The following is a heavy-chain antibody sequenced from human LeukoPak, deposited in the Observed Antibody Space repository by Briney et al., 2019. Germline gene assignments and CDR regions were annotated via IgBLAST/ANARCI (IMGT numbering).Heavy chain of an antibody. J-gene: IGHJ4*02. CDR1: GGSISSSSYY. D-gene: IGHD3-9*01. Sequence: SETLSLTCTVSGGSISSSSYYWGWIRQPPGKGLEWIGSIYYSGSTYYNPSLKSRVTISVDTSKNQFSLKLSSVTAADTAVYYCARQGLDYDILTGYYFGGYFDYWGQGTLVTVSS. CDR3: ARQGLDYDILTGYYFGGYFDY. CDR2: IYYSGST. V-gene: IGHV4-39*01.